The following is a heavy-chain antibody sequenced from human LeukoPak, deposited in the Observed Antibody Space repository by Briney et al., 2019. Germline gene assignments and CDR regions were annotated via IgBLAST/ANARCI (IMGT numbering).Heavy chain of an antibody. D-gene: IGHD6-6*01. CDR3: ARGEYSSSLFDY. Sequence: SETLSLTCAASGGSISSGGYSWSWIRQPPGKGLEWIGYIYYSGSTNYNPSLKSRVTISVDTSKNQFSLKLSSVTAADTAVYYCARGEYSSSLFDYWGQGTLVTVSS. CDR1: GGSISSGGYS. J-gene: IGHJ4*02. V-gene: IGHV4-61*08. CDR2: IYYSGST.